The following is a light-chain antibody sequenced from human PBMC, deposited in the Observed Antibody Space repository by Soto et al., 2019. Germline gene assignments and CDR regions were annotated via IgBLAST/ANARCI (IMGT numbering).Light chain of an antibody. Sequence: DIQMTQSPSSLSASVGDRVTITCRASQSISSWLAWYQQKPGKAPKLLIYKASSLESGVPSRFSGSGSGTEFTLTISCLQPEAFATSSCLQHTSHPRTFGGGTKVAIK. CDR2: KAS. CDR1: QSISSW. CDR3: LQHTSHPRT. J-gene: IGKJ4*01. V-gene: IGKV1-5*03.